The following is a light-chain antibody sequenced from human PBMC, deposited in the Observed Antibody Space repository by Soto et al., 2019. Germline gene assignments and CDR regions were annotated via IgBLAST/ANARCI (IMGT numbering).Light chain of an antibody. V-gene: IGKV3-20*01. CDR3: QQYSESWGT. CDR1: QSVSFNY. J-gene: IGKJ3*01. CDR2: AAS. Sequence: DIVLTQSPGTLSLSPGERAILSCRASQSVSFNYLAWYQQKPGQAPRLLISAASSRATGIPDRFSGSGSGTDFTLTISRLEPEDFEVYYCQQYSESWGTLGPGTKVDIK.